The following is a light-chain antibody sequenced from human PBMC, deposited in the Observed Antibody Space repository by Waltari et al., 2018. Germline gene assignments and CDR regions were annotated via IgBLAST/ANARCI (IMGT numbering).Light chain of an antibody. Sequence: SNVLTQPPSVSVAPGQTATISCGGNKVGSKRVHWYQQKSGQAPILVLHDDYDRPSGIPERFSGSSSGNTATLTISRVEDGDEADYYCQLWESSSDHPLFGGGTRLTVL. CDR2: DDY. V-gene: IGLV3-21*02. J-gene: IGLJ3*02. CDR1: KVGSKR. CDR3: QLWESSSDHPL.